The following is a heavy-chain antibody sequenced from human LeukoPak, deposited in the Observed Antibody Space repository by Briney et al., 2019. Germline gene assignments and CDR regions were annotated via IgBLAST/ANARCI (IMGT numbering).Heavy chain of an antibody. CDR2: ISSSGSTI. CDR3: AREYSSSWYPYFDY. J-gene: IGHJ4*02. Sequence: PGGSLRLSCAASGFTFSSHEMNWVRQAPGKGLEWVSYISSSGSTIYYADSVKGRFTISRDNAKNSLYLQMNSLRAEDTAVYYCAREYSSSWYPYFDYWGQGTLVTVSS. CDR1: GFTFSSHE. V-gene: IGHV3-48*03. D-gene: IGHD6-13*01.